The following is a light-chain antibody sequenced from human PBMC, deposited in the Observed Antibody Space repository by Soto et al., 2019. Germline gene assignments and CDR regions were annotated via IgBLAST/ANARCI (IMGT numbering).Light chain of an antibody. J-gene: IGKJ1*01. CDR2: AAS. CDR1: QDISNY. CDR3: QRYNGAST. Sequence: DIQMTQSPSSLSASVGDRVTITCRASQDISNYLAWYQQKPGRVPTLLISAASTLQSGVPSRFSGSGSGTDFTLTITSLQPEDVATYYCQRYNGASTFGQGTKVEI. V-gene: IGKV1-27*01.